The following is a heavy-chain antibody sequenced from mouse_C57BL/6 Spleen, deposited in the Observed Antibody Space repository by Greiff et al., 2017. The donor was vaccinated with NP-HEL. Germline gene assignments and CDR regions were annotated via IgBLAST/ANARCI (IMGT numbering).Heavy chain of an antibody. V-gene: IGHV1-82*01. Sequence: VQLQQSGPELVKPGASVKISCKASGYAFSSSWMNWVKQRPGKGLEWIGRIYPGDGDTNYNGKFKGKATLTADKSSRTAYMQLSSLTSEDSAVYFCARGGYYGSSYDPYWYFDVWGTGTTVTVSS. D-gene: IGHD1-1*01. J-gene: IGHJ1*03. CDR3: ARGGYYGSSYDPYWYFDV. CDR2: IYPGDGDT. CDR1: GYAFSSSW.